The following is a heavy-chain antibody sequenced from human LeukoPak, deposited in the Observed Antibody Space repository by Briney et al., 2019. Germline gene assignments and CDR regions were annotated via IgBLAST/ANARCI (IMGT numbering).Heavy chain of an antibody. D-gene: IGHD6-13*01. CDR3: AKDMVDSSSWYWRKNFDY. CDR2: ISWNSGSI. Sequence: PGRSLRLSCAASGFTFDDYAMHWVRQAPGKGLEWVSGISWNSGSIGYADSVKGRFTISRDNAKSSLYLQMNSLRAEDTALYYCAKDMVDSSSWYWRKNFDYWGQGTLVTVSS. CDR1: GFTFDDYA. J-gene: IGHJ4*02. V-gene: IGHV3-9*01.